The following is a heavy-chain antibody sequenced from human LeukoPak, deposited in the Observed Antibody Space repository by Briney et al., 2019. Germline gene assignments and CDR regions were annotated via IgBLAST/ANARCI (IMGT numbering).Heavy chain of an antibody. CDR1: GFTFSSYT. CDR3: ARSQSYVSFDY. CDR2: ISSSSSYI. Sequence: SGGSLRLSCAASGFTFSSYTMNWVRQAPGKGLDWVSSISSSSSYIYYADSVKGRFTISRDNAKNSLYLQMNSLRAEDTAVYYCARSQSYVSFDYWGQGTLVTVSS. J-gene: IGHJ4*02. V-gene: IGHV3-21*01. D-gene: IGHD3-16*01.